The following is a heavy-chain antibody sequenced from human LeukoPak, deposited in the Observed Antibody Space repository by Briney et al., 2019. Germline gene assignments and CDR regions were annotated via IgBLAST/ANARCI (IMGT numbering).Heavy chain of an antibody. CDR2: IYYSGST. V-gene: IGHV4-59*08. Sequence: PSETLSLTCSVSGGSISSYYWSWIRQPPGKGLERIGYIYYSGSTNYNPSLKSRVTISVDTSKNQFSLKLSSVTAADTAVYYCASLSREQLDYWGQGTLVTVSS. CDR3: ASLSREQLDY. CDR1: GGSISSYY. D-gene: IGHD1-26*01. J-gene: IGHJ4*02.